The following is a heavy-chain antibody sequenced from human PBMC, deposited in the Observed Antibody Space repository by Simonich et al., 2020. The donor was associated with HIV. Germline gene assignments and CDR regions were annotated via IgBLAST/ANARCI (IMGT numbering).Heavy chain of an antibody. CDR2: INHSGST. V-gene: IGHV4-34*01. CDR3: ARLTAGGLGEYFQH. Sequence: QVQLQQWGAGLLKPSETLALTCAVYVGSFSGYYWSWIRQPPGKGLEWVGEINHSGSTNYNPPLKSRVTISVDTSKNQFSLKLSSVTAADTAVYYCARLTAGGLGEYFQHWGQGTLVTVSS. J-gene: IGHJ1*01. D-gene: IGHD6-13*01. CDR1: VGSFSGYY.